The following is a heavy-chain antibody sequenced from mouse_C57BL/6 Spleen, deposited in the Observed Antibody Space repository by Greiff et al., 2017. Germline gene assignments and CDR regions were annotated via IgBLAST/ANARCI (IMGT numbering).Heavy chain of an antibody. Sequence: EVKLVESEGGLVQPGSSMKLSCTASGFTFSDYYMAWVSQVPEKGLEWVANINYDGSSTYYLDSLKSRFIISRDNAKNILYLQMSSLKSEDTATYYCARANWYYFDYWGQGTTLTVSS. CDR1: GFTFSDYY. CDR3: ARANWYYFDY. CDR2: INYDGSST. J-gene: IGHJ2*01. V-gene: IGHV5-16*01. D-gene: IGHD4-1*02.